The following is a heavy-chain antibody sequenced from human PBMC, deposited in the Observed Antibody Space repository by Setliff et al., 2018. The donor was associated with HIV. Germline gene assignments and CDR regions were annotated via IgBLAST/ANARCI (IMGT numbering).Heavy chain of an antibody. CDR3: ARHSDFWSEDAFDI. D-gene: IGHD3-3*01. CDR1: GGSINNFY. V-gene: IGHV4-4*09. J-gene: IGHJ3*02. Sequence: SETLSLTCTVSGGSINNFYWSWIRQPPGKGLEWIGYISTSGSTKYNPSLKSRVTILVDPSNNQFSLRLSSVTAADTAVYYCARHSDFWSEDAFDIRAQGTVVTVSS. CDR2: ISTSGST.